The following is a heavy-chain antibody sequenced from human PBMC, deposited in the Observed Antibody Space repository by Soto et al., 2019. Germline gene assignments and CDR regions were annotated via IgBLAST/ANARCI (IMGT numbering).Heavy chain of an antibody. CDR2: IIPIFGTA. Sequence: QVQLVQSGAEVKKPGSSVKVSCKASGGTFSSYAISWVRQAPGQGLAWMGGIIPIFGTANYAQKFQGRVTITADESTSTAYMELSILRSEDTAVYYCATPDRLVEGYFDYWGQGTLVTVSS. V-gene: IGHV1-69*01. CDR3: ATPDRLVEGYFDY. CDR1: GGTFSSYA. D-gene: IGHD1-1*01. J-gene: IGHJ4*02.